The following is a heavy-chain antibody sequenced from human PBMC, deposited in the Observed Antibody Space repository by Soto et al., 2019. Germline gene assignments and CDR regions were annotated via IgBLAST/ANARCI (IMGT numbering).Heavy chain of an antibody. CDR2: IYYSGST. Sequence: SETLSLTCAVSGYSISSSSYYWGWIRQPPGKGLEWIGSIYYSGSTYYNPSLKSRVTISVDTSKNQFSLKLSSVTAADTAVYYCARHITIFGYYGMDVWGQGTTVTVSS. V-gene: IGHV4-39*01. D-gene: IGHD3-3*01. CDR3: ARHITIFGYYGMDV. CDR1: GYSISSSSYY. J-gene: IGHJ6*02.